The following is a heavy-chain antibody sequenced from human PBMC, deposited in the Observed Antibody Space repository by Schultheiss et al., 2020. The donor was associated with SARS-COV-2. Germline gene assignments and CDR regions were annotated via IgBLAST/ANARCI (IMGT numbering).Heavy chain of an antibody. D-gene: IGHD6-19*01. V-gene: IGHV3-30*12. CDR1: GFTFSSYG. Sequence: GGSLRLSCAASGFTFSSYGMHWVRQAPGKGLEWVAVISYDGSNKYYADSVKGRFTISRDNAKNTLYMQMNSLRAEDTAVYYCVGDARSGWTFDYWGQGTLVTVSS. CDR3: VGDARSGWTFDY. J-gene: IGHJ4*02. CDR2: ISYDGSNK.